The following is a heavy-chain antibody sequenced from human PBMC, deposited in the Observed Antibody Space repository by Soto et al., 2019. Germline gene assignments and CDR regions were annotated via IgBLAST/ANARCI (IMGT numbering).Heavy chain of an antibody. CDR3: ARDIRGYSYGYNWYFDL. CDR2: IYYSGGT. V-gene: IGHV4-31*03. CDR1: GGSISSGGYY. D-gene: IGHD5-18*01. J-gene: IGHJ2*01. Sequence: QVQLQESGPGLVKPSQTLSLTCTVSGGSISSGGYYWSWIRQHPGKGLEWIGYIYYSGGTYYNPSLKSRVTISVDTSKNQFSLKLSSVTAADTAVYYCARDIRGYSYGYNWYFDLWGRGTLVTVSS.